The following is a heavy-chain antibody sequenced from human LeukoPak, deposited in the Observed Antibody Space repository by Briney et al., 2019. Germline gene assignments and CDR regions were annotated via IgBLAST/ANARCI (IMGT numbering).Heavy chain of an antibody. CDR1: GFTFSSYW. CDR3: ARGSAAAFDY. D-gene: IGHD6-13*01. CDR2: IKQDGSEK. J-gene: IGHJ4*02. V-gene: IGHV3-7*01. Sequence: RGSLRLSCAASGFTFSSYWMSWVRQAPGKGLEWVANIKQDGSEKYYADSVKGRFTISRDSSTNTLYLQMDSLRAEDTAVYYCARGSAAAFDYWGQGTLVTVSS.